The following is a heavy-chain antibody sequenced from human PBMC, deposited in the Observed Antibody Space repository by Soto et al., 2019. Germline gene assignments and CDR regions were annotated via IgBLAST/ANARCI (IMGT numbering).Heavy chain of an antibody. Sequence: GGSLRLSCAASGFTFSSYGMHWVRQAPGKGLEWVANIKQDGSEKYYVDSVKGRFTISRDNAKNSLYLQMNSLRAEDTAVYYCARDLYSSGWSGMDVWGQGTTVTVSS. D-gene: IGHD6-19*01. CDR2: IKQDGSEK. V-gene: IGHV3-7*03. CDR1: GFTFSSYG. J-gene: IGHJ6*02. CDR3: ARDLYSSGWSGMDV.